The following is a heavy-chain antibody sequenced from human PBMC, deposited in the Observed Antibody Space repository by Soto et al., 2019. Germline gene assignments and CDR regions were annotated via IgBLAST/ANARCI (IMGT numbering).Heavy chain of an antibody. D-gene: IGHD6-19*01. CDR3: ARSKIAVAGTGEFDY. Sequence: EVQLVESGGGLVKPGGSLRLSCAASGFTFSSYSMSCVRQAPGKGLEWVSSIGSSSSYINYADSVKGRFTISRDNAKNSLYLQMNSLRAEDTAVYYSARSKIAVAGTGEFDYWGQGTLVTVSS. V-gene: IGHV3-21*01. J-gene: IGHJ4*02. CDR2: IGSSSSYI. CDR1: GFTFSSYS.